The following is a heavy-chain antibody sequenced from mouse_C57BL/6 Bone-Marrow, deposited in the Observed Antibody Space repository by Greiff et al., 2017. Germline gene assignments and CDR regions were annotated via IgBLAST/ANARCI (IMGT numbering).Heavy chain of an antibody. CDR2: ISSGGSYT. Sequence: EVQRVESGGDLVKPGGSLKLSCEASGFTFSSYGMSWVRQTPDKRLEWVATISSGGSYTYYPDSVKGRITISRDNAKNTLYLQTSSLTSEDTTMYYCARQFSYSKYDYFDYWGRGTTLTVSS. CDR3: ARQFSYSKYDYFDY. CDR1: GFTFSSYG. V-gene: IGHV5-6*01. J-gene: IGHJ2*01. D-gene: IGHD2-5*01.